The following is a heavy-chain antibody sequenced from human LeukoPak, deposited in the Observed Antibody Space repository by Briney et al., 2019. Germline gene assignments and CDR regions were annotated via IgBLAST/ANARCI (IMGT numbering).Heavy chain of an antibody. J-gene: IGHJ4*01. CDR3: AREVAAGSYRGFDY. CDR2: IYHNRDV. D-gene: IGHD6-19*01. Sequence: SETLSLTCAVSGGSISTDNWWHWIRQSPGKGLEWIAEIYHNRDVHYNPSLKSRVTMSVDTSKNQFSLKVNSVTAADTATYFCAREVAAGSYRGFDYWGQGTLVTVSS. CDR1: GGSISTDNW. V-gene: IGHV4-4*02.